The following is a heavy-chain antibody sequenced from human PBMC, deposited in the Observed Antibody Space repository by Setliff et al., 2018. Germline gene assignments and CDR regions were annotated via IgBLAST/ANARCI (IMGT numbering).Heavy chain of an antibody. CDR2: IYYSGST. CDR3: ARYNYYDSSGYFLTFDY. CDR1: GGSISSSSYY. J-gene: IGHJ4*02. D-gene: IGHD3-22*01. Sequence: SETLSLTCTVSGGSISSSSYYWGWIRQPPGKGLEWIGSIYYSGSTYYNPSLKSRVIISVDTSKNQFSLKLSSVTAADTAVYYCARYNYYDSSGYFLTFDYWGQGTLVTVSS. V-gene: IGHV4-39*01.